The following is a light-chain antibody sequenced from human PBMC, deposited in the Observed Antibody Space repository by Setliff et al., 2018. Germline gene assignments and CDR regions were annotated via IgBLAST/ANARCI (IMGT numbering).Light chain of an antibody. CDR2: RNN. Sequence: QSALTQPPSASGTPGQRVTISCSGSTSNIEINYVYWYQQLPGATPKLLIYRNNQRPSGVPDRFSGSKSGTSASLTVSGLQAEDEADYYCYSYTASTSYVFGTGTKVTVL. V-gene: IGLV1-47*01. J-gene: IGLJ1*01. CDR3: YSYTASTSYV. CDR1: TSNIEINY.